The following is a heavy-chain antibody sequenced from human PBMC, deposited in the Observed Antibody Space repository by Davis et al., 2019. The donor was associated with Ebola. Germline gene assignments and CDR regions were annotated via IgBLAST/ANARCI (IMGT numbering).Heavy chain of an antibody. CDR1: GGSLSGYY. D-gene: IGHD2-2*02. CDR3: ARGPPGSHCSSTSCYTGAFDI. CDR2: SSHSGIT. J-gene: IGHJ3*02. V-gene: IGHV4-34*01. Sequence: MPSETPSLTCAVYGGSLSGYYWTWIRQPPGKGLEWIGESSHSGITNYNASLRSRVTIAVDTSKNHFSLRLSSVTAADTAVYFCARGPPGSHCSSTSCYTGAFDIWGQGTVVTVSS.